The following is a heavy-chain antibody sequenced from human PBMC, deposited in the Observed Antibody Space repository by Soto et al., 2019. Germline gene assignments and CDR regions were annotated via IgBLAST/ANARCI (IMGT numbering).Heavy chain of an antibody. Sequence: SETLSLTCTVSGGSISSYYWSWIRQPPGKGLEWIGYIYYSGSTNYNPSLKSRVTISVDTSKNQFSLKLSSVTAADTAVYYCARDQGIAAAGPVRTCYYYGMDVWGQGTTVTVSS. D-gene: IGHD6-13*01. CDR1: GGSISSYY. J-gene: IGHJ6*02. V-gene: IGHV4-59*01. CDR3: ARDQGIAAAGPVRTCYYYGMDV. CDR2: IYYSGST.